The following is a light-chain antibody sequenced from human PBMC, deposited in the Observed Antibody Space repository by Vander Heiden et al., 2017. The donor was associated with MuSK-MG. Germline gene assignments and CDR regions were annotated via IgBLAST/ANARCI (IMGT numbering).Light chain of an antibody. J-gene: IGKJ4*01. Sequence: EIVLTQSPATLSLSPGERATLSCGASRSVGTYVAWYQQKPGQAPRLLIYDASNRATGIPARFSGSGSGTNFTLTISSLEPEDFAFYYCQLRSNWPPLTFGGGTKVEVK. CDR3: QLRSNWPPLT. V-gene: IGKV3-11*01. CDR1: RSVGTY. CDR2: DAS.